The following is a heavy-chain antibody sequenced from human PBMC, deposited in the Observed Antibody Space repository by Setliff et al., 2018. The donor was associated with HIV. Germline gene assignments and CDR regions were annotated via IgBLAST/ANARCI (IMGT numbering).Heavy chain of an antibody. D-gene: IGHD6-13*01. Sequence: PSETLSLTSNVSGFSFRNSFYNWGWIRQPPGKGLEWIGTIYYSGTTYYNPSLKSRVTMSIDTSQNQFSLKLTSVTATDTAVYYCARHRYSSSINWFDPWGQGTLVTVSS. CDR1: GFSFRNSFYN. V-gene: IGHV4-39*01. J-gene: IGHJ5*02. CDR3: ARHRYSSSINWFDP. CDR2: IYYSGTT.